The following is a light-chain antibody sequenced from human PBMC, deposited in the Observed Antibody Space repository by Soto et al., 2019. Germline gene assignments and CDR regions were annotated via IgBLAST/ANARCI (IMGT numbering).Light chain of an antibody. CDR3: QLYGNSPP. CDR2: DAS. J-gene: IGKJ5*01. Sequence: EIVLTQSPATLSLSPGERATXXXRASQSVSSYLAWYQQKPGQAPRLLIYDASNRATGIPDRFSGSASGTDFTLTINRLEPEDFAVYYCQLYGNSPPFGQGTRLEIK. CDR1: QSVSSY. V-gene: IGKV3-11*01.